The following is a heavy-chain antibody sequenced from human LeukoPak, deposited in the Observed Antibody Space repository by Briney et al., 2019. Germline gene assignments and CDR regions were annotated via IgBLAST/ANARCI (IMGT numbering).Heavy chain of an antibody. Sequence: GGSLRLSCAASGFTFSTYWMTWVRQAPGKGLEWVANIKQDGSEKYYVDSVKGRFTISRDNAKNSLYLQMNSLRAEDTAAYYCARDRNTDFWSGYYTNYFDYWGQGTLVTVSS. V-gene: IGHV3-7*01. D-gene: IGHD3-3*01. CDR2: IKQDGSEK. CDR1: GFTFSTYW. CDR3: ARDRNTDFWSGYYTNYFDY. J-gene: IGHJ4*02.